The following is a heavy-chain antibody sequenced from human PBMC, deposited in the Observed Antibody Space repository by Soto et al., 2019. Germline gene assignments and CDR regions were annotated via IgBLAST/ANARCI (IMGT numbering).Heavy chain of an antibody. V-gene: IGHV3-48*01. D-gene: IGHD5-12*01. J-gene: IGHJ6*02. CDR3: ARADSGYAHGYYYYGMDV. CDR2: ISSSSSTI. Sequence: PGGSLRLSCAASGFTFSSYSMNWVRQAPGKGLEWVSYISSSSSTIYYADSVKGRFTISRDNAKNSLYLQMNSLRAEDTAVYCCARADSGYAHGYYYYGMDVWGQGTTVTVSS. CDR1: GFTFSSYS.